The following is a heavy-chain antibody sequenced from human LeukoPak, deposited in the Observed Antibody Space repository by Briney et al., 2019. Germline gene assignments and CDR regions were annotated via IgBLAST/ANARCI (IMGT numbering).Heavy chain of an antibody. CDR1: GFPFSGYA. Sequence: GGSLRLSCAASGFPFSGYAMTWVRQAPGKGLEWVSAISGSGGSTYYADSVRGRFTISRDNSKNTLYLQMNSLRVEDTAVYYCAKASAGSGRALYYYGMDVWGKGTTVTVSS. D-gene: IGHD3-10*01. V-gene: IGHV3-23*01. CDR3: AKASAGSGRALYYYGMDV. J-gene: IGHJ6*04. CDR2: ISGSGGST.